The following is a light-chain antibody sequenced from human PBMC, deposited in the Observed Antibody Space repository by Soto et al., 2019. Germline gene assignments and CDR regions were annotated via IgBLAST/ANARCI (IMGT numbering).Light chain of an antibody. Sequence: DIQMTQSPSTLSASVGDRVTITCRASQSINDLLAWYQQKPGEAPKLLITRTSILENGVPSKFSGSGSGAEFPLTISSLQPDDFATYYCQRYNKYSSTFGQGTKVEI. CDR3: QRYNKYSST. J-gene: IGKJ1*01. CDR2: RTS. V-gene: IGKV1-5*03. CDR1: QSINDL.